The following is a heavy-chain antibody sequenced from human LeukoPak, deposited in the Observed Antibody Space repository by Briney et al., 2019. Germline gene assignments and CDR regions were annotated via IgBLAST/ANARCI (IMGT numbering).Heavy chain of an antibody. J-gene: IGHJ4*02. Sequence: PGGSLRLSCAASGFTFDDYAMHWVRQAPGKGLEWVSGISWNSGSIGYADSVKGRFTISRDNAKNSLYLQMNSLRAEGTALYYCAKMVRGTNSYYFDYWGQGTLVTVSS. V-gene: IGHV3-9*01. D-gene: IGHD3-10*01. CDR1: GFTFDDYA. CDR2: ISWNSGSI. CDR3: AKMVRGTNSYYFDY.